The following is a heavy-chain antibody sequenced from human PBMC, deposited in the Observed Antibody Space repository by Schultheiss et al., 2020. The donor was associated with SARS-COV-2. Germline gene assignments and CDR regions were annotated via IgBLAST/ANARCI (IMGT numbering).Heavy chain of an antibody. V-gene: IGHV3-30*03. J-gene: IGHJ6*02. D-gene: IGHD3-9*01. CDR3: ARGFGRYFGAGYGMDV. CDR2: ISYDGSDK. Sequence: GGSLRLSCAASGFTFSDYYMSWIRQAPGKGLEWVTIISYDGSDKYYADSVRGRFTISRDNSNNTLYLQMNSLRAEDTAVYYCARGFGRYFGAGYGMDVWGQGTTVTVSS. CDR1: GFTFSDYY.